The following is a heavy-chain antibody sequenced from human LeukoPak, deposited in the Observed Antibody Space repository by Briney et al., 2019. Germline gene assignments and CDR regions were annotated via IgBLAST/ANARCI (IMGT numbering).Heavy chain of an antibody. CDR2: INPNSGGT. Sequence: ASVKVSCKASGYTFTGYYMHWGRQAPGQGLEWMGWINPNSGGTNYAQKFQGRVTMTRDTSISPAYMELSRLRSDDTAVYYCARVHSSSSSRSGFDPWGHGTLVTVSS. V-gene: IGHV1-2*02. CDR3: ARVHSSSSSRSGFDP. CDR1: GYTFTGYY. D-gene: IGHD6-6*01. J-gene: IGHJ5*02.